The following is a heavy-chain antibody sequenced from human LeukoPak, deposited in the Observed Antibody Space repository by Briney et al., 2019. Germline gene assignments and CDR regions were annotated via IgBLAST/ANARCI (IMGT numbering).Heavy chain of an antibody. CDR2: IRSKTYGKTT. D-gene: IGHD3-16*01. CDR1: GFTFGDHA. V-gene: IGHV3-49*04. J-gene: IGHJ4*02. Sequence: PGGSLRLSCTASGFTFGDHAMSWVRQAPGKGLEWVGFIRSKTYGKTTEYAASVKGRFTISRDDSKNIAYLQTNSLKTEDTAIYYCTRFVPYLDYWGQGTLVTVSS. CDR3: TRFVPYLDY.